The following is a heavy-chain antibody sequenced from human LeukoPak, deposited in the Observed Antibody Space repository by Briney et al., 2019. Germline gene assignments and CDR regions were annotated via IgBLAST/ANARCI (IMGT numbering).Heavy chain of an antibody. CDR3: AGAVSGRFDY. CDR1: GGSISSYH. CDR2: IYYSGST. V-gene: IGHV4-59*08. D-gene: IGHD6-19*01. J-gene: IGHJ4*02. Sequence: SETLSLTCTVSGGSISSYHWGWIRQPPGKGLEWTGYIYYSGSTNYNPSLNSRVTISVDTSKNQFSLRLSSVTAADTAIYYCAGAVSGRFDYWGQGTLVTVSS.